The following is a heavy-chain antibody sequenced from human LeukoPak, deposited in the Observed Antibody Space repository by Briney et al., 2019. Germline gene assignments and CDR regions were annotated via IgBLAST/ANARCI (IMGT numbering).Heavy chain of an antibody. CDR3: ARNWFDP. V-gene: IGHV3-53*05. CDR1: GFTVSSDY. Sequence: GGSLRLSCAATGFTVSSDYMSWVRQAPGKGLEWVSVIYSGGSTYYADSVKGRFTISRDKSKNTVYLQMNSLRFEDTAMYYCARNWFDPWGQGTLVTVSS. J-gene: IGHJ5*02. CDR2: IYSGGST.